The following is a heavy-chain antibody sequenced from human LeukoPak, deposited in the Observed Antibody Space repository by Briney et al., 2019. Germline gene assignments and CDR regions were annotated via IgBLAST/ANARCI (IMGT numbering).Heavy chain of an antibody. V-gene: IGHV4-30-2*01. CDR2: IYHSGST. D-gene: IGHD3-22*01. Sequence: PSQTLSLTCAVSGGSISSGGYSWSWIRQPPGKGLEWIGYIYHSGSTYYNPSLKSRVTISVDRSKNQFSLKLSSVTAADTAVYYCARLGGPYYYDSKGDYWGQGTLVSVSS. CDR1: GGSISSGGYS. J-gene: IGHJ4*02. CDR3: ARLGGPYYYDSKGDY.